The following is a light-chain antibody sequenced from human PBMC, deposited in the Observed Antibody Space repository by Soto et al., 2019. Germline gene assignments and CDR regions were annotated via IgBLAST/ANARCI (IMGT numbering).Light chain of an antibody. J-gene: IGKJ2*01. CDR1: QSVKSNY. CDR3: QHYDGSPRT. CDR2: GVF. V-gene: IGKV3-20*01. Sequence: ETVLTQSPGTVSLSPGERATLSCRTSQSVKSNYLAWYQQKPGQAPRLLIYGVFNRATGIPDRFSGSGSGTDFTFSISGLEPEDSAVYYCQHYDGSPRTFGQGTKLEIK.